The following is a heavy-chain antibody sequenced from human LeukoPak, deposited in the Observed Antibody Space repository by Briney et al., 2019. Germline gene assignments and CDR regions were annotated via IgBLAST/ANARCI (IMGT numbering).Heavy chain of an antibody. Sequence: GSLRLFFAASGFTFSCYGMPRVRQAPGKGLEWVAVIWYDGSNKYYADSVKGRFTISRDNSKNTLYLQMNSLRAEDTAVYYCTRGHHGLEYWGQGTLVTVSS. J-gene: IGHJ4*02. CDR2: IWYDGSNK. CDR3: TRGHHGLEY. CDR1: GFTFSCYG. V-gene: IGHV3-33*01. D-gene: IGHD1-14*01.